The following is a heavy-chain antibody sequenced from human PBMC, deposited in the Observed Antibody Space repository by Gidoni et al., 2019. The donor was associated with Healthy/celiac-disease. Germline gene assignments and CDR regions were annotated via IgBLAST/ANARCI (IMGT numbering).Heavy chain of an antibody. D-gene: IGHD3-10*01. CDR3: ASSYGSGSYSLGVGYYGMDV. Sequence: GMHWVRQAPGKGLEWVAVIWYDGSNKYYADSVKGRFTISRDNSKNTLYLQMNSLRAEDTAVYYCASSYGSGSYSLGVGYYGMDVWGQGTTVTVSS. V-gene: IGHV3-33*01. CDR1: G. J-gene: IGHJ6*02. CDR2: IWYDGSNK.